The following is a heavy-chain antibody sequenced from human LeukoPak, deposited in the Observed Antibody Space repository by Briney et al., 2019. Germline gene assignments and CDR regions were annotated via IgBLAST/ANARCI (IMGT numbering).Heavy chain of an antibody. V-gene: IGHV1-2*06. CDR3: ARDNGLGATVGDY. CDR1: GYTFTEYY. D-gene: IGHD1-26*01. Sequence: PRASVKVSCKASGYTFTEYYIHWVRQAPGQGLEWMGRINPNSGGTKYAQNFQGRVTMTRDTSISTAYMEVSRLRSDDTAVYYCARDNGLGATVGDYWGQGTLVTVSS. J-gene: IGHJ4*02. CDR2: INPNSGGT.